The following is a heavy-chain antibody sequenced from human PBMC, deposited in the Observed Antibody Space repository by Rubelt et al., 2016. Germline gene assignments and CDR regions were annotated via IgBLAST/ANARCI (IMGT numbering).Heavy chain of an antibody. Sequence: QVQLVQSGAEVKKPGASVKVSCKASGYTFTGYYMHWVRQAPGQGLEWMGWINPNSGGTNDAQKCKGSVTMSRDTSISTAYMGLSRLRSDDTAVYYCARGPQLVWGQGTLVTVSS. D-gene: IGHD6-13*01. V-gene: IGHV1-2*02. J-gene: IGHJ4*02. CDR3: ARGPQLV. CDR2: INPNSGGT. CDR1: GYTFTGYY.